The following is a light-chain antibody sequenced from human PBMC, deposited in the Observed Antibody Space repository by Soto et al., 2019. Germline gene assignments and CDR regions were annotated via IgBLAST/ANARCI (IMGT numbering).Light chain of an antibody. V-gene: IGKV3-15*01. J-gene: IGKJ1*01. CDR3: QQYNNWPPWT. CDR2: GAS. Sequence: DIVMTQSPATLSVSPGEGATLSCRASQSISNNLVWYQQNPGQAPRLLIYGASTRATGIPARFSGTGSGTDFPLTISSLQSEDFAVYYCQQYNNWPPWTFGQGTKVDIK. CDR1: QSISNN.